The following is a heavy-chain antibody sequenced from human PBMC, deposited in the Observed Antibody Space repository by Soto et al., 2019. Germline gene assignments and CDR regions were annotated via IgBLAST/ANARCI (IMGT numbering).Heavy chain of an antibody. V-gene: IGHV3-64D*06. CDR2: ISSNGGST. J-gene: IGHJ4*02. CDR1: GFTFSSYA. Sequence: EVQLVESGGGLVQPGGSLRLSCSASGFTFSSYAMHWVRQAPGKGLEYVSAISSNGGSTYYADSVKGRFTISRDNSKNTLYLQMSSLRAEDMAVYYCVKGPQWLVDYWGQGTLVTVSS. CDR3: VKGPQWLVDY. D-gene: IGHD6-19*01.